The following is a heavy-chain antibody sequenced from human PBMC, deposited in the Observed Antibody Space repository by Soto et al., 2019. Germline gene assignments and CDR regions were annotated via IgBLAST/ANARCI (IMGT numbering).Heavy chain of an antibody. CDR1: GCSISSYY. J-gene: IGHJ3*02. CDR2: IYYSGST. Sequence: QVQLQESGPGLVKPSETLSLTCTVSGCSISSYYWSWIRQPTGKGLEWIGYIYYSGSTNYNPSLKSRVTISVDTSKNQFYLKLSSVTAADTAVSDCASGPKGGWAFDIWGQGTMVTVSS. V-gene: IGHV4-59*01. CDR3: ASGPKGGWAFDI.